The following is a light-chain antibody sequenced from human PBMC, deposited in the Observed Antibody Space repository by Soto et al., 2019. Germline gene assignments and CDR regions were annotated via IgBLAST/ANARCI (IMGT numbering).Light chain of an antibody. Sequence: EIVLTQSPATLSVSPGERATLSCRASQSVKTNLAWYQQKPGQAPRPVMYEASTRATGIPARFSGSGSKTEFTLTISSLQSEDSAVYFCQQYDDWPPRLSFGGGTKVDIK. V-gene: IGKV3-15*01. CDR3: QQYDDWPPRLS. CDR2: EAS. CDR1: QSVKTN. J-gene: IGKJ4*01.